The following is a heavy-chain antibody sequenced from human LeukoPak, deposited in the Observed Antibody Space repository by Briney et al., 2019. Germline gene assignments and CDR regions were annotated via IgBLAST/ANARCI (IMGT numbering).Heavy chain of an antibody. CDR2: ITSSGSIT. CDR3: ARDGTPIHSDGWVYMDV. Sequence: GGSLRLSCAASGFTFSSFEMNWVRQAPGKGLEWLSYITSSGSITHYADSVEGRFTISRDDAKNSLYLQMNSLRAEDTAVYYCARDGTPIHSDGWVYMDVWGKGTTVTVSS. V-gene: IGHV3-48*03. J-gene: IGHJ6*03. CDR1: GFTFSSFE. D-gene: IGHD6-25*01.